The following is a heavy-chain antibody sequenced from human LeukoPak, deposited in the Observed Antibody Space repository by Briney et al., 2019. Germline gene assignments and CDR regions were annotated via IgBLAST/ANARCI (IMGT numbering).Heavy chain of an antibody. CDR1: GYSFSNYW. J-gene: IGHJ3*02. V-gene: IGHV5-51*01. Sequence: KHGESLKISCKGSGYSFSNYWIGWVRQMPGKGLEWMGIIYPGDSDTRYRPSFQGQVTISADKSISTASLQWSSLKASDTAVYYCARDYSDYVGAFDIWGQGTMVTVSS. CDR2: IYPGDSDT. CDR3: ARDYSDYVGAFDI. D-gene: IGHD4-11*01.